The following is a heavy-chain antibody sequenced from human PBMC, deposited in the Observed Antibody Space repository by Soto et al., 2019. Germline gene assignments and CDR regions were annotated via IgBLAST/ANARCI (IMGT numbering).Heavy chain of an antibody. V-gene: IGHV5-51*01. D-gene: IGHD1-7*01. CDR2: IYPGDSDP. Sequence: GESLKISCKGSGYSFTSYWIGWVRQMPGKGLEWMGIIYPGDSDPRYSPSFQGQITISADKSISTDYLQWSSPKATDTAMYYCARHRGITGTNDAFDSWGQGTMVTVSS. J-gene: IGHJ3*02. CDR1: GYSFTSYW. CDR3: ARHRGITGTNDAFDS.